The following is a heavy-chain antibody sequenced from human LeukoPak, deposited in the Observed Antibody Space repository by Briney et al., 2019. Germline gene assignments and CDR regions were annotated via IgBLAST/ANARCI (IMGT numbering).Heavy chain of an antibody. Sequence: SETLSLTCTVSGGSISSYYWSWIRQPPGKGLEWIGYIYYSGSTNYNPSLKSRATISVDTSKNQFSLKLSSVTAADTAVYYCASGPYDFWSGYFDYWGQGTLVTVSS. CDR1: GGSISSYY. CDR3: ASGPYDFWSGYFDY. D-gene: IGHD3-3*01. CDR2: IYYSGST. J-gene: IGHJ4*02. V-gene: IGHV4-59*08.